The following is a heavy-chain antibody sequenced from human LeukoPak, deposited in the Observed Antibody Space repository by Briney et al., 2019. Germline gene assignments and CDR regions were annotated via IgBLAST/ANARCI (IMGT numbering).Heavy chain of an antibody. V-gene: IGHV4-59*01. Sequence: PSETLSLTCSVFGDSFNEYYWNSVRQPPGKGLQWIGYIYHNGNSNYNPSLKGRLTISVDTAKNQFSLKLTSVTAADTAVYYCARDGGLQSHFDYWGQGALVTVSS. D-gene: IGHD5-24*01. CDR3: ARDGGLQSHFDY. CDR1: GDSFNEYY. CDR2: IYHNGNS. J-gene: IGHJ4*02.